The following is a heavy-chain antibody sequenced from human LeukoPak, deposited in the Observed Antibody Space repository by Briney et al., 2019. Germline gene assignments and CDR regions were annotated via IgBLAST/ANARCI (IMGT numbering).Heavy chain of an antibody. CDR1: SGPISSGIYY. Sequence: SETLSLTCTVSSGPISSGIYYWSCIRQAAAKGLEWNEHIYNRDSTFYNPSCKSRVTISLDTSMNQFFLKLTAMTVADTAVYYCAREGLQNRGWFHPWGQRTLVTVSS. CDR3: AREGLQNRGWFHP. D-gene: IGHD4-11*01. J-gene: IGHJ5*02. V-gene: IGHV4-61*09. CDR2: IYNRDST.